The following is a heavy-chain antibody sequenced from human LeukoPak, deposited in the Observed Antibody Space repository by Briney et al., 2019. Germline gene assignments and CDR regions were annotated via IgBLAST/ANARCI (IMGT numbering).Heavy chain of an antibody. D-gene: IGHD1-26*01. CDR3: ARVPVNIWENWFDP. Sequence: KPSETLSLTCAVYGGSFSGYYWSWIRQPPGKGLEWIGEINHSGSTNYNPPLKSRVTISVDTSKNQFSLKLSSVTAADTAVYYCARVPVNIWENWFDPWGQGTLVTVSS. J-gene: IGHJ5*02. CDR1: GGSFSGYY. V-gene: IGHV4-34*01. CDR2: INHSGST.